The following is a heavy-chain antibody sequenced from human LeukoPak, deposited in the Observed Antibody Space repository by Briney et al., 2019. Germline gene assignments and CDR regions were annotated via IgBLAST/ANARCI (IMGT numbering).Heavy chain of an antibody. CDR2: IRSKAYGGTT. CDR1: GFTSGDYA. V-gene: IGHV3-49*04. D-gene: IGHD3-3*01. Sequence: GGSLRLSCTASGFTSGDYAMSWVRQAPGKGLQRVGFIRSKAYGGTTEYAASVKGRFTISRDDSKSIAYLQMNSLKTEDTAVYYCARDPEGGDYDFWSGYLYYFDYWGQGTLVTVSS. J-gene: IGHJ4*02. CDR3: ARDPEGGDYDFWSGYLYYFDY.